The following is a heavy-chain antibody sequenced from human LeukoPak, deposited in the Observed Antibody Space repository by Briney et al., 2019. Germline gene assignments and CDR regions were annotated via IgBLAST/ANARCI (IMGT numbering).Heavy chain of an antibody. CDR2: IYYSGST. V-gene: IGHV4-39*01. D-gene: IGHD3-10*02. CDR3: ARFSPVMFYFDY. Sequence: NPSETLTLTCTVSGGSVSSGNYYWSWIRQPPGKGLEWIGSIYYSGSTYYNPSLKSRVTISVDTSKNQFSLKLSSVTAADTAVYYCARFSPVMFYFDYWGQGTLVTVSS. CDR1: GGSVSSGNYY. J-gene: IGHJ4*02.